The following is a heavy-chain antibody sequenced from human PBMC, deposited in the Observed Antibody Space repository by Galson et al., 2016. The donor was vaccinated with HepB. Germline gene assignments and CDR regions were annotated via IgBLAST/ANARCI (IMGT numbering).Heavy chain of an antibody. J-gene: IGHJ4*02. CDR1: GSSITSGNW. CDR3: ARGGLRFDY. V-gene: IGHV4-4*02. CDR2: VHDSGTT. Sequence: ETLSLTCAVSGSSITSGNWWGWVRQPPGKGLEWIGEVHDSGTTNYNPALKSRVTISVDTSKNQFSLNLSSVTAADTAVYYCARGGLRFDYWGQGTLVTVAS.